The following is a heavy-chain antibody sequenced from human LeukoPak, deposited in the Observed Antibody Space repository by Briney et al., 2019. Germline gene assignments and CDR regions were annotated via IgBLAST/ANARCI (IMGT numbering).Heavy chain of an antibody. V-gene: IGHV3-30-3*01. CDR2: ISSDGNNK. Sequence: GGSLRLSCEASGFTFSSNNIHWVRQAPGKGLEWVAAISSDGNNKWYAVAVKGRFTISRDNSKNTVYLQMNSLRVEDAALYYCAGPGGDRSFDFWGQGSLVTVSS. CDR3: AGPGGDRSFDF. J-gene: IGHJ5*01. CDR1: GFTFSSNN. D-gene: IGHD2-21*02.